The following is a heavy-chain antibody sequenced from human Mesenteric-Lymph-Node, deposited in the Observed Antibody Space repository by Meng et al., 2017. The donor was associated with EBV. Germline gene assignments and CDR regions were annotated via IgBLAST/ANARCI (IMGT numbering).Heavy chain of an antibody. CDR1: GGSVNSGGYS. D-gene: IGHD4-17*01. Sequence: LQESGSGLVKPSQALSLTCTVSGGSVNSGGYSWSWIRQSPEKGLEWIGYVHHSGLTYYNPSLETRVIISLERSKNQFSLKLTSVTAADTAVYYCAGGDYVNQFNYWGQGTLVTVSS. J-gene: IGHJ4*02. V-gene: IGHV4-30-2*06. CDR2: VHHSGLT. CDR3: AGGDYVNQFNY.